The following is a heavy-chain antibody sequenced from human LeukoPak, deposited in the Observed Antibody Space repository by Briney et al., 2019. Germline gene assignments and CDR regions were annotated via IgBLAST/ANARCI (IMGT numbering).Heavy chain of an antibody. J-gene: IGHJ6*03. CDR1: GFTFSSYS. CDR2: ISSSSSYI. CDR3: ARDGVVPAASHSYYYMDV. Sequence: PGGSLRLSCAASGFTFSSYSMNWVRQAPGKRLEWVSSISSSSSYIYYADSVKGRFTISRDNAKNSLYLQMNSLRAEDTAVYYCARDGVVPAASHSYYYMDVWGKGTTVTVSS. V-gene: IGHV3-21*01. D-gene: IGHD2-2*01.